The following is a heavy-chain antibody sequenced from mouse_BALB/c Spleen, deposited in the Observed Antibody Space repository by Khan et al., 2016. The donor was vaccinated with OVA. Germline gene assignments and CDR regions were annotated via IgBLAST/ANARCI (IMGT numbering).Heavy chain of an antibody. CDR3: TSVGYCGTMND. D-gene: IGHD2-4*01. CDR2: INTYTGET. Sequence: QIQLLQSGPELKKPGETVKISCTASGYTFTNYGMNWVKQAPGKGLKWMGFINTYTGETTYAADFQGRFAFSLETSANTAYLQINTLQNEDTLTYFGTSVGYCGTMNDWGQGTSVTVSS. CDR1: GYTFTNYG. J-gene: IGHJ4*01. V-gene: IGHV9-3-1*01.